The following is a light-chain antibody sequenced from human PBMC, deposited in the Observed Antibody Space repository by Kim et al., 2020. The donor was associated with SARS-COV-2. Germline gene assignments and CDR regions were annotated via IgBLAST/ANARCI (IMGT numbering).Light chain of an antibody. CDR3: GTWDSSLSAGV. CDR1: TSNIGTNY. J-gene: IGLJ2*01. V-gene: IGLV1-51*01. Sequence: QPVLTQPPSVSAAPGQKVTISCSGSTSNIGTNYVSWYQQLPGKAPKLLIYDSNERPSGIPDRFSASKSGTSATLGITGLQTGDEAVYYCGTWDSSLSAGVFGGGTQLTVL. CDR2: DSN.